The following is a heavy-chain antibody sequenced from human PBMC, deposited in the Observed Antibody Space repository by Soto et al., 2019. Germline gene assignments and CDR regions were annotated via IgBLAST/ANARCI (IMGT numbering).Heavy chain of an antibody. CDR1: GGSISSGDYY. Sequence: QVQLQESGPGLVKPSQTLSLTCTVSGGSISSGDYYWSWIRQPPGKGLEWIGYIYYSGSTYYNPSLESRGARTVDTAKSQFSLKLSSVTAADTAVYYCARVVVVVAATHYASTGYYGMDVWGQGTTVTVSS. V-gene: IGHV4-30-4*01. D-gene: IGHD2-15*01. CDR2: IYYSGST. J-gene: IGHJ6*02. CDR3: ARVVVVVAATHYASTGYYGMDV.